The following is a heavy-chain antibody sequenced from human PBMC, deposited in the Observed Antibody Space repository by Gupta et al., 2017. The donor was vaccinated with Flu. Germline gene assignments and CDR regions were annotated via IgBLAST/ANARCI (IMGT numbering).Heavy chain of an antibody. Sequence: EVQLLESGGGLVQPGGSLRLSCAASGFTFGSYAMSWVCQAPGKGLEWVSAISGSGGITYYADSVKGRFTISRENSKNTLYLQMNSLRAEDTAVYYCAKDAQNIAAAGTGFDYWGQGTLVTVSS. CDR3: AKDAQNIAAAGTGFDY. CDR1: GFTFGSYA. V-gene: IGHV3-23*01. CDR2: ISGSGGIT. D-gene: IGHD6-13*01. J-gene: IGHJ4*02.